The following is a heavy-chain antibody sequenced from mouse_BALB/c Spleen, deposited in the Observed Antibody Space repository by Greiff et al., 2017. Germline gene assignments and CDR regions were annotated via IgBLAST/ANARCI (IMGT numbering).Heavy chain of an antibody. CDR2: IYPGSGST. D-gene: IGHD2-4*01. J-gene: IGHJ3*01. V-gene: IGHV1-77*01. Sequence: VQLVESGPELVKPGASVKMSCKASGYTFTDYVISWVKQRTGQGLEWIGEIYPGSGSTYYNEKFKGKATLTADKSSNTAYMQLSSLTSEDSAVYFCARSGITTVSSFAYWGQGTLVTVSA. CDR3: ARSGITTVSSFAY. CDR1: GYTFTDYV.